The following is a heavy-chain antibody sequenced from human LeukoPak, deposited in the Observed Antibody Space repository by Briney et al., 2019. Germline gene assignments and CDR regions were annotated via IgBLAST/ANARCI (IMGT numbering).Heavy chain of an antibody. V-gene: IGHV3-33*01. CDR3: VRSTAAALNNIFDM. J-gene: IGHJ3*02. Sequence: GGSLRLSCSAPGFTLSTYGMHWVRQAPGKGLEWVALIWYDGSNKFYLDSVKGRFTISRDNSNNTLSLELKSLRVEDTGLYYCVRSTAAALNNIFDMWGQGTMVIVSS. D-gene: IGHD6-13*01. CDR1: GFTLSTYG. CDR2: IWYDGSNK.